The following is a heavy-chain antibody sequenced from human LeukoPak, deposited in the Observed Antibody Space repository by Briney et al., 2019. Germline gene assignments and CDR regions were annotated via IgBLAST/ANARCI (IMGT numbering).Heavy chain of an antibody. J-gene: IGHJ4*02. D-gene: IGHD3-3*01. CDR3: ARDSRVKIFGVVIKTGYFDY. CDR2: INPNSGGT. V-gene: IGHV1-2*06. CDR1: GYTFTGYY. Sequence: ASVKVSCKASGYTFTGYYMHWVRQAPGQGLEWMGRINPNSGGTNYAQKFQGRVTMTRDTSISTAYMELSRLRSDDTAVYYCARDSRVKIFGVVIKTGYFDYWGQGTLVTVSS.